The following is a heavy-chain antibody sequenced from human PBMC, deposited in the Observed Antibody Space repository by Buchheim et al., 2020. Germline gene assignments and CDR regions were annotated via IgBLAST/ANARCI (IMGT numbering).Heavy chain of an antibody. CDR1: GYTFTGYY. CDR2: INPNSGGT. Sequence: QVQLVQSGAEVKKPGASVKVSCKASGYTFTGYYMHWVRQAPGQGLEWMGWINPNSGGTNYAQKFQGWVTMTRDTSISPAYMELSRLRSDDTAVYYCARGPFTYYYDSDSQFDYWGQGTL. J-gene: IGHJ4*02. D-gene: IGHD3-22*01. CDR3: ARGPFTYYYDSDSQFDY. V-gene: IGHV1-2*04.